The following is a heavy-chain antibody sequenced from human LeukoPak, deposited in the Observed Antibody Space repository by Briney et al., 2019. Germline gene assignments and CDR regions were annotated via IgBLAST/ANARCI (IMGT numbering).Heavy chain of an antibody. CDR3: ARGHYDILTGYHSDY. Sequence: ASVKVSCKASGYTFTGYYMHWVRQAPGQGLEWMGWIDPNSGGTNYAQKLQGRVTMTRDTSISTAYMELSRLRSDDTAVYYCARGHYDILTGYHSDYWGRGSLVTVS. J-gene: IGHJ4*02. V-gene: IGHV1-2*02. D-gene: IGHD3-9*01. CDR1: GYTFTGYY. CDR2: IDPNSGGT.